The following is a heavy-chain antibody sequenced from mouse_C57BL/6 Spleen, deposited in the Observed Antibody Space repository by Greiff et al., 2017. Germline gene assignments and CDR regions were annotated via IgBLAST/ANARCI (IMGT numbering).Heavy chain of an antibody. CDR2: ISSGSSTI. J-gene: IGHJ4*01. CDR1: GFTFSDYG. D-gene: IGHD1-1*02. V-gene: IGHV5-17*01. Sequence: EVKVVESGGGLVKPGGSLKLSCAASGFTFSDYGMHWVRQAPEKGLEWVAYISSGSSTIYYADTVKGRFTISRDNAKNTLFLQMTSLRSEDTAMYYCAKGFIYGGDAMDYWGQGTSVTVSS. CDR3: AKGFIYGGDAMDY.